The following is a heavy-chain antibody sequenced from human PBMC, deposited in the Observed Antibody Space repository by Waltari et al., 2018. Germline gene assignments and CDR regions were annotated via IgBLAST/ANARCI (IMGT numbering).Heavy chain of an antibody. CDR2: IYYSGST. V-gene: IGHV4-39*07. CDR1: GGSISSSSYY. J-gene: IGHJ4*02. CDR3: ARGGMARRFDY. Sequence: QLQLQESGPGLVKPSETLSLTCTVSGGSISSSSYYWGWIRQPPGKGLEWIGSIYYSGSTNYNPSLKSRVTISVDTSKNQFSLKLSSVTAADTAVYYCARGGMARRFDYWGQGTLVTVSS. D-gene: IGHD6-13*01.